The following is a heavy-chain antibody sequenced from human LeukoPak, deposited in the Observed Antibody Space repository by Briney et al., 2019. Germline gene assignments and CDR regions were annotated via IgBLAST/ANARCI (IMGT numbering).Heavy chain of an antibody. CDR1: GGSISSSSYY. Sequence: SETLSLTCTVSGGSISSSSYYWGWIRQPPGKGLEWIGSIYRGGTTHYNPSLKSRVTISVDTSKNQFSLKLSSVTAADTAVYYCARGKTYYDISKDAFDIWGQGTMVTVSS. V-gene: IGHV4-39*07. D-gene: IGHD3-22*01. J-gene: IGHJ3*02. CDR3: ARGKTYYDISKDAFDI. CDR2: IYRGGTT.